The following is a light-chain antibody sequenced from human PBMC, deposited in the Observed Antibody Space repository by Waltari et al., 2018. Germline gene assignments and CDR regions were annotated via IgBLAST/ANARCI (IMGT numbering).Light chain of an antibody. V-gene: IGKV2-28*01. CDR3: MQALEIPYT. Sequence: DLVMTQSPLSLPVTPGEPASISCRSSQSLLHSNGYYYLDWYLQRPGPSPQLLIYLVFRRASGGPDRFSGSVSGTDFTLKISRVEAEDVGVYYCMQALEIPYTCGQGTKLEIK. CDR2: LVF. J-gene: IGKJ2*01. CDR1: QSLLHSNGYYY.